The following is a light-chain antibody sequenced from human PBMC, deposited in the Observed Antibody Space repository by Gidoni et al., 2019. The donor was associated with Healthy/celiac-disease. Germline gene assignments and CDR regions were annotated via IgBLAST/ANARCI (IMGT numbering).Light chain of an antibody. CDR3: QQYNNWQT. CDR1: QSVSSN. Sequence: EIVMTQSPATLSVSPGERATLSCRASQSVSSNLAWYQQKPGQAPRLLIYGASTRATGIPARFSGSGSGTEFTLTISSLQSEDFAVYYCQQYNNWQTFXXXTKLEIK. CDR2: GAS. V-gene: IGKV3-15*01. J-gene: IGKJ2*01.